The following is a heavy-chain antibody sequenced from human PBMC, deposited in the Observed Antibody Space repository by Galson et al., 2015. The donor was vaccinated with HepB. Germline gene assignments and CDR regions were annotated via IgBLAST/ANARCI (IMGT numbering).Heavy chain of an antibody. J-gene: IGHJ6*02. Sequence: CAISGDSVSAHSAAWNWIRQSPSRGFEWLGRTYYRSKWYYDYAESVKGRININPDTSRSQFSLQLNSVTPEDTAVYYCAYGFDVWGPGTTVTVSS. V-gene: IGHV6-1*01. CDR3: AYGFDV. CDR1: GDSVSAHSAA. CDR2: TYYRSKWYY.